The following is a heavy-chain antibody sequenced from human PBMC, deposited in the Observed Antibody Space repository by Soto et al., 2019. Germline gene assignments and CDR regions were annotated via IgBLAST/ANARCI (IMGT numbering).Heavy chain of an antibody. J-gene: IGHJ4*02. CDR1: GFVFTNYG. Sequence: VGSLRLSCAASGFVFTNYGMHWVRQAPGKGLEWVAFISNDGSKKYYADSVKGRFTISRDNSENTVYLQMTSLRADDTAVFYCARDVAMPSGLGLGYWGQGTLVTVSS. V-gene: IGHV3-30*03. D-gene: IGHD6-19*01. CDR2: ISNDGSKK. CDR3: ARDVAMPSGLGLGY.